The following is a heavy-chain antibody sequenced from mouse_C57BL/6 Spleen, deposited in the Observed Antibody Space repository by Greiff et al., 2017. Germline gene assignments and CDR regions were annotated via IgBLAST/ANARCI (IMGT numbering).Heavy chain of an antibody. Sequence: EVKLQESGPGLVKPSQSLSLTCSVTGYSITSGYYWNWIRQFPGNKLEWMGYISYDGSNNYNPSLKNRISITRDTSKNQFFLKLNSVTTEDTATYYCASRGTIVTFDYWGQGTTLTVSS. J-gene: IGHJ2*01. CDR1: GYSITSGYY. CDR3: ASRGTIVTFDY. D-gene: IGHD2-5*01. V-gene: IGHV3-6*01. CDR2: ISYDGSN.